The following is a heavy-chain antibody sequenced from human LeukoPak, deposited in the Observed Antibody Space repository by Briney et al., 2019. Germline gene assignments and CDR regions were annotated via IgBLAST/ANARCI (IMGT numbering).Heavy chain of an antibody. Sequence: GGSLSLLCAVSGLTFSSYWMHWVSQAPGRGLVWVSRIKSDGSTNYADYVKGRFTISRDNAKNTVSLQMNSLRAEDTGVYYCARAPSEIGGYYPEYFRHWGQGTLVTVSS. CDR3: ARAPSEIGGYYPEYFRH. D-gene: IGHD3-22*01. CDR2: IKSDGST. CDR1: GLTFSSYW. V-gene: IGHV3-74*01. J-gene: IGHJ1*01.